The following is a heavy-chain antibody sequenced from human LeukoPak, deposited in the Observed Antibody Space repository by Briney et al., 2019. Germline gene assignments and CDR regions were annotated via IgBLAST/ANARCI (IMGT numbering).Heavy chain of an antibody. J-gene: IGHJ4*02. CDR2: IYYSGST. D-gene: IGHD3-22*01. CDR1: GGSISSGGYY. CDR3: ARAGGNYYDSSGYYYTEQLFDY. Sequence: SETLSLTCTVSGGSISSGGYYWSWIRQHPGKGLEWIGYIYYSGSTYYNPSLKSRVTISVDTSKNQFSLKLSSVTAADTAVYYCARAGGNYYDSSGYYYTEQLFDYWGQGTLVTVSS. V-gene: IGHV4-31*03.